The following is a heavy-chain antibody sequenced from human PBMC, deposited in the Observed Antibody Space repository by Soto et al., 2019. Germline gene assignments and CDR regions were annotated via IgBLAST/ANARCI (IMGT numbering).Heavy chain of an antibody. CDR1: GYTFTSYG. D-gene: IGHD2-15*01. Sequence: QVQLVQSGAEVKKPGASVKVSCKASGYTFTSYGIIWVRQAPGQGLEWMGWISAYNGNTNYAQKLQGRVTMTTATPTSTAYMELRRLRSDDTAVSSCARDRASSALDFWGQGTLVTVSS. V-gene: IGHV1-18*01. CDR3: ARDRASSALDF. CDR2: ISAYNGNT. J-gene: IGHJ4*02.